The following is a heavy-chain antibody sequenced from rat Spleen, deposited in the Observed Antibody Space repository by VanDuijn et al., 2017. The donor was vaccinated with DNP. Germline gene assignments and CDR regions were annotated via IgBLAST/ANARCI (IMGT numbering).Heavy chain of an antibody. V-gene: IGHV3-1*01. CDR2: ISYSGST. Sequence: EVKLVESGGGLVQPGRSLKLSCAASGFNFNDYWMGWIRKFPGNKMEWIGHISYSGSTNYNPSLKSRISITRDTSKNQFFLRLNSVTPEDTATYYCTNDWELYYWGQGVMVTVSS. CDR3: TNDWELYY. J-gene: IGHJ2*01. D-gene: IGHD5-1*01. CDR1: GFNFNDYW.